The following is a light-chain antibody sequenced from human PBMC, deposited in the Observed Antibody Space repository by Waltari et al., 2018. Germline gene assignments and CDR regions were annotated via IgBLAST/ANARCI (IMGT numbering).Light chain of an antibody. CDR1: SSDVGGYNS. CDR2: DVS. J-gene: IGLJ2*01. Sequence: QSALTQPASVSGSPGQSITISCTGSSSDVGGYNSVSCYQQYPGKAPKLMIYDVSNRPSGVSNRFSGSKSGNTASLTISGLQAEDEADYYCSSYTTSSTLGFGGGTKLTVL. V-gene: IGLV2-14*03. CDR3: SSYTTSSTLG.